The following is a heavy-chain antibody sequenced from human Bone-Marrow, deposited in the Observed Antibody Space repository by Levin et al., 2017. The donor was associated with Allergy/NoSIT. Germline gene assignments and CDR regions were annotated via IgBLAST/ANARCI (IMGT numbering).Heavy chain of an antibody. V-gene: IGHV3-23*01. Sequence: QTGGSLRLSCVASGFTFTRYAMSWVRQAPGKGLEWVSAITDSGGDTKYGDSVKGRFTISRDNSKNTVFLQMNSLRAEDTALYYCTKRGSSSRENDYYYLDVWGKGTTVTVSS. CDR2: ITDSGGDT. CDR3: TKRGSSSRENDYYYLDV. CDR1: GFTFTRYA. J-gene: IGHJ6*03. D-gene: IGHD6-6*01.